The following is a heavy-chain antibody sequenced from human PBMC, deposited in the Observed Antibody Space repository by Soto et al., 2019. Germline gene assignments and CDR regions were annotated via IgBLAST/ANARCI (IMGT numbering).Heavy chain of an antibody. D-gene: IGHD2-15*01. V-gene: IGHV3-66*01. J-gene: IGHJ5*02. Sequence: PGGSLRLSCAASGFTVSSDYMNWVRQAPGKGLEWVSLIYSGGLTFYADSVKGRFTISRDNSKNTLYLQMNSLRVEDTAVYYCARAVVHNWFDPWGQGILVTVSS. CDR2: IYSGGLT. CDR3: ARAVVHNWFDP. CDR1: GFTVSSDY.